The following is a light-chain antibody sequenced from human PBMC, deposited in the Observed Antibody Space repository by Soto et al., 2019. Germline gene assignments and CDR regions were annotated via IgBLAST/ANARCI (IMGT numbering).Light chain of an antibody. CDR3: QQYESSPYT. CDR2: GAS. J-gene: IGKJ2*01. V-gene: IGKV3-20*01. CDR1: QIVNNNY. Sequence: EIVLTHSPGTLSLSPGERATLSCRASQIVNNNYLAWYQQKPGQAPRLVIYGASSRATGIPDRFSGSESGTDFTLTISRLEPEDFAVYYCQQYESSPYTFGQGTRLEIK.